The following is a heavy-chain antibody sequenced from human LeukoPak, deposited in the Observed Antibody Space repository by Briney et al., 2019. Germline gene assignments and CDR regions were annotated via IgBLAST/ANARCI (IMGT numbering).Heavy chain of an antibody. CDR3: ARDLRAAYYYYYMDV. D-gene: IGHD2-15*01. J-gene: IGHJ6*03. CDR1: DDSITMYY. V-gene: IGHV4-59*12. CDR2: VDHTGST. Sequence: SETLSLTCSVSDDSITMYYWTWIRQPPGKGLEWIGYVDHTGSTNYNPSLKSRVTMSVDTSKNQFSLKLSSVTAADTAVYYCARDLRAAYYYYYMDVWAKGPRSPSP.